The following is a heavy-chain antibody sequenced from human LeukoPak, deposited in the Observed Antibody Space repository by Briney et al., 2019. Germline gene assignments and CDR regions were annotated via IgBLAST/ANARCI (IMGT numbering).Heavy chain of an antibody. Sequence: GGSLRLSCAASGFTFSSYAMHWVRQAPGKGLEWVAVISYDGSNKYYADSVKGRFTISSDNSKNTLYLQMNSLRAEDTAVYYCARESLTYDILTGSFSYYGMDVWGQGTTVTVSS. CDR2: ISYDGSNK. D-gene: IGHD3-9*01. CDR3: ARESLTYDILTGSFSYYGMDV. V-gene: IGHV3-30*04. CDR1: GFTFSSYA. J-gene: IGHJ6*02.